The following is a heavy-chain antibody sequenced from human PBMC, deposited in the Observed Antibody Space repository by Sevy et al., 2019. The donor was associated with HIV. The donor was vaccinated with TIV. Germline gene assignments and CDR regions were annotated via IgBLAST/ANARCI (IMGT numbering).Heavy chain of an antibody. CDR2: ISYDANSK. D-gene: IGHD6-13*01. CDR1: GFTFSNYA. CDR3: ASEDAEGTYSSSWFSNWFDP. V-gene: IGHV3-30*04. Sequence: GGSLRLSCAASGFTFSNYALHWVRQAPGKGLEWVAIISYDANSKYYEDSVKGRFTISRDNSKNTVYLQMKSLRVEDTAVYYCASEDAEGTYSSSWFSNWFDPWGQGTLVTVSS. J-gene: IGHJ5*02.